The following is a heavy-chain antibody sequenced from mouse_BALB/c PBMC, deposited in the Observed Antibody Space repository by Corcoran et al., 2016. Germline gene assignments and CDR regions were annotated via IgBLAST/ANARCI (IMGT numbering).Heavy chain of an antibody. V-gene: IGHV3-6*02. CDR3: ASGNYWYFDV. CDR2: ISYDCSN. J-gene: IGHJ1*01. Sequence: DVQLQESGPGLVKPSQSLSLTCSVTGYSITSGYYWNWIRQFPGNKLEWMGYISYDCSNNYNPSLKNRISITRDTSKNQFFLKLNSLTTEDTATYDCASGNYWYFDVWCSGATVTVSS. CDR1: GYSITSGYY. D-gene: IGHD2-1*01.